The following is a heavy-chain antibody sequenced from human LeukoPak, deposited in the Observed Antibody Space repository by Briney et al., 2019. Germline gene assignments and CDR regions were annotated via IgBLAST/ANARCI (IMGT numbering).Heavy chain of an antibody. J-gene: IGHJ3*01. D-gene: IGHD3-9*01. CDR1: GFTFSSYA. V-gene: IGHV3-23*01. Sequence: GGSLRLSCAASGFTFSSYAMSWVRQAPGKGLEWVSAISGSGGSTYYADSVKGRFTISRDNSKNTLYLQMNSLRAEDTAVYYCAKDRRYYDILTGSDAFDLWGQGTMVTVSS. CDR3: AKDRRYYDILTGSDAFDL. CDR2: ISGSGGST.